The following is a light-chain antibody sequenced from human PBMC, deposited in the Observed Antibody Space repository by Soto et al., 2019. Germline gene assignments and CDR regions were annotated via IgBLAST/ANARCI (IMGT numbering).Light chain of an antibody. CDR3: QQYNNWPPIT. V-gene: IGKV3D-15*01. J-gene: IGKJ5*01. CDR2: DAS. CDR1: QSVGSY. Sequence: EIVLTPSPDTLSLSPGETATLSCRASQSVGSYLGWYQQKPGQAPRLLIYDASNRATGIPARFSGSGFGTDFTLTISSLQSEDFAVYYCQQYNNWPPITFGQGTRLEI.